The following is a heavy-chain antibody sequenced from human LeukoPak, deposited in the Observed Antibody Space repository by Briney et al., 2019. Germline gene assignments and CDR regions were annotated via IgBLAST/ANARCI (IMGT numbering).Heavy chain of an antibody. CDR2: ISSSSSYI. Sequence: PGGSLRLSCAASGFTFSSYSMNWLRQAPGKGLEWVSSISSSSSYIYYADSVKGRFTISRDNAKNSLYLQMNSLRAEDTAVYYCARDISSSYYYYMDVWGKGTTVTVSS. CDR1: GFTFSSYS. J-gene: IGHJ6*03. CDR3: ARDISSSYYYYMDV. D-gene: IGHD6-6*01. V-gene: IGHV3-21*01.